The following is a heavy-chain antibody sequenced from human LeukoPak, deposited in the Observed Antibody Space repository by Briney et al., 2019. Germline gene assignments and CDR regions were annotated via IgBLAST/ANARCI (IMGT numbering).Heavy chain of an antibody. J-gene: IGHJ6*02. CDR1: GFTFNRYA. D-gene: IGHD2-15*01. V-gene: IGHV3-30*04. CDR3: ARVVVPTYSYGMDV. Sequence: GTSLRLSCAASGFTFNRYAMHWVRQAPGKGLEWVTIISYHGSDKYYADSVKGRFTISRDNTENTLYLEMNSLRVEDTAVYYCARVVVPTYSYGMDVWGQGTAVTVSS. CDR2: ISYHGSDK.